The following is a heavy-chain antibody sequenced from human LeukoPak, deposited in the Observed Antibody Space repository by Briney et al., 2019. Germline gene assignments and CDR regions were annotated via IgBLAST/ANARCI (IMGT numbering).Heavy chain of an antibody. CDR2: IYYSGST. CDR3: ARVSNNLEWPPCSGAFDI. Sequence: SQTLSLTCTVSGGSISSGGCYWSWIRQHPGKGLEWIGYIYYSGSTYYNPSLKSRVTISVDTSKNQFSLKLSSVTAADTAVYYCARVSNNLEWPPCSGAFDIWGQGTMVTVSS. J-gene: IGHJ3*02. CDR1: GGSISSGGCY. V-gene: IGHV4-31*03. D-gene: IGHD3-3*01.